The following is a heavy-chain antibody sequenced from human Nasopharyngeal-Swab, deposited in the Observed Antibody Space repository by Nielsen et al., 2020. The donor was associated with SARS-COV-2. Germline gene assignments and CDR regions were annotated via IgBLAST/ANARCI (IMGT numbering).Heavy chain of an antibody. CDR3: ARGATILGGHASRMDV. V-gene: IGHV3-48*02. J-gene: IGHJ6*02. Sequence: GGSLRLSCAASGFTFSSYSMNWVRQAPGKGLEWVSYISSSNSTIYYADSVKGRFTISRDNAKNSLYLQMNSLRDEDTAVYYCARGATILGGHASRMDVWGQGTTVTVSS. D-gene: IGHD3-3*01. CDR1: GFTFSSYS. CDR2: ISSSNSTI.